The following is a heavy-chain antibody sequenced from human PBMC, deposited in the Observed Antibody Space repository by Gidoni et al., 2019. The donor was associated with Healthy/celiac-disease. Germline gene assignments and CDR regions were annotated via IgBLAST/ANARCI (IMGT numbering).Heavy chain of an antibody. D-gene: IGHD6-13*01. Sequence: QVQLQQWGAGLLKPSETLSLTCAVYVWSFSGYYWRWIRQPPGKGLEWIGEMNHSGSTNYNPDLKSRVTISVEKYKNQFSLKLSSVTAADTAVYYCARGIAAAGSQVPFFDYWGQGTLVTVSS. V-gene: IGHV4-34*01. J-gene: IGHJ4*02. CDR1: VWSFSGYY. CDR3: ARGIAAAGSQVPFFDY. CDR2: MNHSGST.